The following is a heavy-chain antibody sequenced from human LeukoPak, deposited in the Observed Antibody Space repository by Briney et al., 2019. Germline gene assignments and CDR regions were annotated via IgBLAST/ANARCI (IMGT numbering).Heavy chain of an antibody. Sequence: GGSLRLSCAASGFTFSSYGMSWVRQAPGKGLEWVSAISGSGGSTYYADSVKGRFTISRDNSKNTLYLQVNSLRAEDTAVYYCARDIGDYYDSSGYYRWGQGTLVTVSS. CDR2: ISGSGGST. CDR3: ARDIGDYYDSSGYYR. CDR1: GFTFSSYG. J-gene: IGHJ4*02. V-gene: IGHV3-23*01. D-gene: IGHD3-22*01.